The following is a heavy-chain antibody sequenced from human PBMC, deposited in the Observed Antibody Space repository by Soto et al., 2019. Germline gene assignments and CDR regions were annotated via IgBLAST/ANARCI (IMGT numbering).Heavy chain of an antibody. V-gene: IGHV3-9*01. J-gene: IGHJ4*02. CDR2: ISWNSGDI. CDR1: GFSFDDYG. Sequence: EVQLVESGGGSVQPGRSLRLSCAASGFSFDDYGMHWVRQGPGKGLEWVSGISWNSGDIYYADSVKGRFTISRDNAKRSLYLQMNSLRTEDTALYYCAKDNDLDRDGALDYWGQGILVTVSS. CDR3: AKDNDLDRDGALDY. D-gene: IGHD2-2*03.